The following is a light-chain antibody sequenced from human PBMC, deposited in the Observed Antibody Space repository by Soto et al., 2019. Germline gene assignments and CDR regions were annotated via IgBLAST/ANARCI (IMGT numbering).Light chain of an antibody. CDR1: QSVSTK. V-gene: IGKV3-15*01. CDR2: DAS. Sequence: EIVMTQSPATLSVSPGERATLSCRASQSVSTKLAWYQQKPGQAPRLLIYDASIRATGIPDRFIGSGSGTEFTLTITGLQSEDFAVYYCQRYSDWPPWTFSQGTKVEIK. J-gene: IGKJ1*01. CDR3: QRYSDWPPWT.